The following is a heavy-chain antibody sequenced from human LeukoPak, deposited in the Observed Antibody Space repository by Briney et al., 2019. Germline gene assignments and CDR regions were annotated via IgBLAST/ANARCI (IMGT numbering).Heavy chain of an antibody. J-gene: IGHJ4*02. CDR2: INPSGGST. Sequence: ASVKVSCKASGYTFTSYGISWVRQAPGQGLEWMGIINPSGGSTSYAQKFQGRVTMTRDTSTSTVYMELSSLRSEDTAVYYCARAPELLPDYWGQGTLVTVSS. V-gene: IGHV1-46*01. D-gene: IGHD3-10*01. CDR3: ARAPELLPDY. CDR1: GYTFTSYG.